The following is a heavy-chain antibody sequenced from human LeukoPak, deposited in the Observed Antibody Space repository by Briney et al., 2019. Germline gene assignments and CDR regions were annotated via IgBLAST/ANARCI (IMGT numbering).Heavy chain of an antibody. CDR1: GFTFSSYA. Sequence: GGSLRLSCAASGFTFSSYAMSWVRQAPGKGLEWVSAISGSGGSTYYADSVKGRFTISRDNSKNTLYLQMNSLRAEDTAVYYCAKDSYYYGSGSSIYWDYWGQGTLVTVSS. CDR3: AKDSYYYGSGSSIYWDY. D-gene: IGHD3-10*01. J-gene: IGHJ4*02. CDR2: ISGSGGST. V-gene: IGHV3-23*01.